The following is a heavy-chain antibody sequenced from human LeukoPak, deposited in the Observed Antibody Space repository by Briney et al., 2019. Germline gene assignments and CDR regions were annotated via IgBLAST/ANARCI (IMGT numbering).Heavy chain of an antibody. CDR3: ARESYSSSYLFDF. J-gene: IGHJ4*02. D-gene: IGHD6-6*01. V-gene: IGHV4-4*07. CDR2: IYTSGST. CDR1: GGSISSYY. Sequence: SETLSLTCSVSGGSISSYYWSWIRQPAGKGLEWIGRIYTSGSTNYNPSLKSRVTMSVDTSKNQISLKVNSVTAADTAVYYCARESYSSSYLFDFWGQGTLVTVSS.